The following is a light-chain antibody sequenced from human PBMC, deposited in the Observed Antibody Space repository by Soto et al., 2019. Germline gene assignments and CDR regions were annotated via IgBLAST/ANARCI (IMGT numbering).Light chain of an antibody. CDR3: QCNSNALSDIYV. CDR1: SSNIGAGYD. V-gene: IGLV1-40*01. CDR2: DNN. J-gene: IGLJ1*01. Sequence: QSVLTQPPSLSGAPGQRVTISCTGSSSNIGAGYDVHWYQQLPGTAPKLLIYDNNKRPSGVPDRFSGSKSGTSASLAITGPQAEDEDEADCQCNSNALSDIYVFGTGTKLTVL.